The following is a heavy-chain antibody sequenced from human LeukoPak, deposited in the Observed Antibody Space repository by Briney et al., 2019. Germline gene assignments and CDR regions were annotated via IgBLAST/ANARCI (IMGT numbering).Heavy chain of an antibody. CDR1: GDSISSYY. Sequence: PSETLSLTCTVSGDSISSYYWSWIRQPPGKGLEWIGYIYYRGSTNYNPSLKSRVTMSVDTSKNKFSLKLSSVTAADTAVYYCRGGSPYYYYYMDVWGKGATVTVSS. CDR2: IYYRGST. V-gene: IGHV4-59*12. CDR3: RGGSPYYYYYMDV. D-gene: IGHD3-3*01. J-gene: IGHJ6*03.